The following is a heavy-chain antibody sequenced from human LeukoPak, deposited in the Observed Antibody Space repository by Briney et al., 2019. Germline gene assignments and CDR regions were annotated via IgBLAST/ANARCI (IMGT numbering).Heavy chain of an antibody. CDR3: ARGGRSDYGSGSYPDYYYYGMDV. D-gene: IGHD3-10*01. Sequence: ASVMVSCKASGYTFSSYGISWVRQAPGQGLEWMGWISAYNGNTNYAQKLQGRVTMTTDTSTSTAYMELRSLRSDDTAVYYCARGGRSDYGSGSYPDYYYYGMDVWGQGTTVTVSS. J-gene: IGHJ6*02. CDR2: ISAYNGNT. CDR1: GYTFSSYG. V-gene: IGHV1-18*01.